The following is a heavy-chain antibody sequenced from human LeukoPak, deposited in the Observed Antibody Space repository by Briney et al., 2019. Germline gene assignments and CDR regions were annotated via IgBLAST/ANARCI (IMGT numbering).Heavy chain of an antibody. CDR2: IYTSGST. J-gene: IGHJ4*02. V-gene: IGHV4-4*07. CDR3: ARERVGIAVAGRAGEFDY. CDR1: GGSISSYY. D-gene: IGHD6-19*01. Sequence: SGTLSLTCTVSGGSISSYYWSWIRQPAGKGLEWIRRIYTSGSTNYNPSLKSRVTMSVDTSKNQFSLKLSSVTAADTAVYYCARERVGIAVAGRAGEFDYWGQGTLVTVSS.